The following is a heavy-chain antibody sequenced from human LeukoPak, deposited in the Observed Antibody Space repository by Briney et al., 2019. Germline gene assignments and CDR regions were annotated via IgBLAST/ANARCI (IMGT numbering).Heavy chain of an antibody. D-gene: IGHD2-2*03. CDR2: INPNSGGT. Sequence: ASVKVSCKASGYTFTGYYMHWVRQAPGQGLEWMGWINPNSGGTNYAQKFQGRVNMTRDTSISPAYMELSRLRSDDTAVYYCARDGYCSSTSCSGPADYWGQGTLVTVSS. V-gene: IGHV1-2*02. J-gene: IGHJ4*02. CDR1: GYTFTGYY. CDR3: ARDGYCSSTSCSGPADY.